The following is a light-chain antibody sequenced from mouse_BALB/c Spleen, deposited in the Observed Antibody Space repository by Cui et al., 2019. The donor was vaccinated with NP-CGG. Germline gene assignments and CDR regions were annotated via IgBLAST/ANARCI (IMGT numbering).Light chain of an antibody. CDR2: AAT. Sequence: DIQMTQSPASQSASLGESVTITCLASQTIGTWLAWYQQKPGKSPQLLIYAATSLADGVPSRFSGSGSGTKFSFKISSLQAEDVVSYYCQQLYSTPYTFGGGTKLEIK. CDR3: QQLYSTPYT. J-gene: IGKJ2*01. CDR1: QTIGTW. V-gene: IGKV12-98*01.